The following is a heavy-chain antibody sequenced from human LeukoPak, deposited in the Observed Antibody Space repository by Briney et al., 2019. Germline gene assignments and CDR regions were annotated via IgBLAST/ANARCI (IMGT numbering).Heavy chain of an antibody. Sequence: HPGGSLRLSCAASGFTVSSNYMSWVRQAPGKGLEWVSAISGSGGSTYYADSVKGRFTISRDNSKNTLYLQMNSLRAEDTAVYYCAKDVFVGTGKRSYFDYWGQGTLVTVSS. CDR1: GFTVSSNY. V-gene: IGHV3-23*01. CDR2: ISGSGGST. D-gene: IGHD1-1*01. CDR3: AKDVFVGTGKRSYFDY. J-gene: IGHJ4*02.